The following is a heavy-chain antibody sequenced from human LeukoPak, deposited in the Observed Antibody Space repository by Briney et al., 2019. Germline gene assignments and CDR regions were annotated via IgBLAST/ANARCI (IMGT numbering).Heavy chain of an antibody. CDR3: ARDKQLLWFGELYYMDV. CDR1: GFTFRRSA. J-gene: IGHJ6*03. CDR2: IVVGNGDT. D-gene: IGHD3-10*01. Sequence: GASVKVSCKASGFTFRRSAIQWVRQARGQRLEWIGWIVVGNGDTTYAQKFQQRVTITGDMSTSTAYLEVSSLRSEDTAVYYCARDKQLLWFGELYYMDVWGKGTTVTISS. V-gene: IGHV1-58*02.